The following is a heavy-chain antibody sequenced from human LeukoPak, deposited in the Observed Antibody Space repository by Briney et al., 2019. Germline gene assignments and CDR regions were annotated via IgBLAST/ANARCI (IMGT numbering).Heavy chain of an antibody. J-gene: IGHJ5*02. Sequence: SETLSLTCTVSGGSISSSSYYWGWIRQPPGKGLEWIGSFYYSGSTYYNPSLKSRATISVDTSKNQFSLKLSSVTAADTAVYYCARLHYYDSSGYYPNWFDPWGQGTLVTVSS. V-gene: IGHV4-39*07. CDR3: ARLHYYDSSGYYPNWFDP. CDR1: GGSISSSSYY. CDR2: FYYSGST. D-gene: IGHD3-22*01.